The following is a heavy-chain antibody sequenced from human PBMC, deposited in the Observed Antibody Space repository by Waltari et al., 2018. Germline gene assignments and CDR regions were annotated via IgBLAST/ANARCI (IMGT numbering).Heavy chain of an antibody. CDR3: ARERALVVLFDY. CDR2: IYYSGST. V-gene: IGHV4-31*03. Sequence: QVQLQESGPGLVKPSQTLSLTCPVSGGSISSGGYYWSWIRQHPGKGLEWIGYIYYSGSTYYNPSLKSRVTISVDTSKNQFSLKLSSVTAADTAVYYCARERALVVLFDYWGQGTLVTVSS. J-gene: IGHJ4*02. CDR1: GGSISSGGYY. D-gene: IGHD6-6*01.